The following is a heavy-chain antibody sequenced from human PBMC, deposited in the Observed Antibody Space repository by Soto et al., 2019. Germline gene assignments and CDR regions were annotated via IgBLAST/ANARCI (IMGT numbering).Heavy chain of an antibody. Sequence: QVQLVQSGAEVKRPGSSMKVSYKASGGTSGNYGISWVRQVPGQGLEWMGGIVPLFGAINYAKKFQGRVTLIADKSTNTVHMELRSLRSEDTAVYYCARLRWVGATLPPTGWFDLWGQGTLVTVSS. CDR1: GGTSGNYG. J-gene: IGHJ5*02. CDR2: IVPLFGAI. V-gene: IGHV1-69*06. D-gene: IGHD1-26*01. CDR3: ARLRWVGATLPPTGWFDL.